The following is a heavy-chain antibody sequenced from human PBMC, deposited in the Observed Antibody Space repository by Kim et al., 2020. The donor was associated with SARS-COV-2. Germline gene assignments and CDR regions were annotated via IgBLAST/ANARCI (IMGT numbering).Heavy chain of an antibody. D-gene: IGHD6-6*01. Sequence: SQTLSLTCAISGDSVSSNSATWNWIRQSPSRGLEWLGRTYYRSKWYNDYAVSVKSRITINLDTSKNQFSVQLNSVTPEDTAVYYCARGTAAHSSSGGLDYWGHGALVTASS. CDR2: TYYRSKWYN. V-gene: IGHV6-1*01. CDR3: ARGTAAHSSSGGLDY. J-gene: IGHJ4*01. CDR1: GDSVSSNSAT.